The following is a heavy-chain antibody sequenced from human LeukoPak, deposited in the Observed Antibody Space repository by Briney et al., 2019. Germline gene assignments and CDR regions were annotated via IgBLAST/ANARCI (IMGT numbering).Heavy chain of an antibody. V-gene: IGHV3-66*02. D-gene: IGHD3-3*01. Sequence: GGSLRLSCAASGFTVSSNYMSWVRQAPGKGPEWVSVIYSGGSTYYADSVKGRFTISRDNSKNTLYLQMNSLRAEDTAVYYCARVGSDDFWTTDYWGQGTLVTVSS. CDR1: GFTVSSNY. CDR3: ARVGSDDFWTTDY. J-gene: IGHJ4*02. CDR2: IYSGGST.